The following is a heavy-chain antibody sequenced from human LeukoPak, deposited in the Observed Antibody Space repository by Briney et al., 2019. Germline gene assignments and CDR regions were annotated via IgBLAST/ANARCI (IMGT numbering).Heavy chain of an antibody. CDR2: IYYSGST. CDR1: GGSISSSGYY. CDR3: ARAAIEDTYYDFWSYHFDY. V-gene: IGHV4-39*07. J-gene: IGHJ4*02. D-gene: IGHD3-3*01. Sequence: SETLSLTCTVSGGSISSSGYYWGWIRQPPGKGLEWIGSIYYSGSTYYNPSLKSRVTISVDTSKNQFSLKLSSVTAADTAVYYCARAAIEDTYYDFWSYHFDYWGQGTLVTVSS.